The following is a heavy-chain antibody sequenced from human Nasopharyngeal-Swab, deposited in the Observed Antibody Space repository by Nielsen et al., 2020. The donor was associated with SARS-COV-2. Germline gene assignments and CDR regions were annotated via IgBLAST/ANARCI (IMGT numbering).Heavy chain of an antibody. CDR3: ARGGVRSYWFDP. CDR1: GFTFSSYS. CDR2: ISSSSSYI. D-gene: IGHD3-16*01. V-gene: IGHV3-21*01. Sequence: GGSLRLSCAASGFTFSSYSMNWVRQVPGKGLEWVSSISSSSSYIYYADSVKGRFTISRDNAKNSLYLQMNSLRAEDTGVYYCARGGVRSYWFDPWGQGTLVTVSS. J-gene: IGHJ5*02.